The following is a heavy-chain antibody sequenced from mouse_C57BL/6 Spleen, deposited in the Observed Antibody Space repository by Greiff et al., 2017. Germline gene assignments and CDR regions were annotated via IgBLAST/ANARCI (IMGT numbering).Heavy chain of an antibody. J-gene: IGHJ4*01. V-gene: IGHV1-81*01. CDR1: GYTFTSYG. Sequence: QVQLQQSGAELARPGASVQLSCKASGYTFTSYGISWVKQRTGQGLEWIGDIYPRSGNTYYNEKFKGKATLTADKSSSTAYMELRSLTSEDSAVXFWESEINTVVAKDAKDYWGQGTSVTVSS. D-gene: IGHD1-1*01. CDR2: IYPRSGNT. CDR3: ESEINTVVAKDAKDY.